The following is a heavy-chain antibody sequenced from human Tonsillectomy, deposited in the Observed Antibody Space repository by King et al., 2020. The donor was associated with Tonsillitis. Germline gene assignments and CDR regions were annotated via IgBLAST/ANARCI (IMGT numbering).Heavy chain of an antibody. CDR1: SGSFSGYY. D-gene: IGHD3-22*01. Sequence: VQLQQWGAGLLKPSETLSLTCAVYSGSFSGYYWSWIRQPPGKGLEWIGEINHSGSTNYNPSLKSRVTMSLDTSKKQFSLKVSSVTAADTAVYYCARGRTTYYYDSSGYSDAFDIWGQGTTVTVSS. CDR2: INHSGST. V-gene: IGHV4-34*01. J-gene: IGHJ3*02. CDR3: ARGRTTYYYDSSGYSDAFDI.